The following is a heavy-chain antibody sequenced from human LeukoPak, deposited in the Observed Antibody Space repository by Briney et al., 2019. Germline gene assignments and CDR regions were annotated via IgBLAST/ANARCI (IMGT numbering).Heavy chain of an antibody. CDR3: ARDRKDDYGDYPFDY. CDR2: IYHSGST. V-gene: IGHV4-4*02. CDR1: GGSISSSNW. J-gene: IGHJ4*02. D-gene: IGHD4-17*01. Sequence: SETLSLTCAVSGGSISSSNWWSWVRQPPGKGLEWIGEIYHSGSTYYNPSLKSRVTISVDTSKNQFSLKLSSVTAADTAVYYCARDRKDDYGDYPFDYWGQGTLVTVSS.